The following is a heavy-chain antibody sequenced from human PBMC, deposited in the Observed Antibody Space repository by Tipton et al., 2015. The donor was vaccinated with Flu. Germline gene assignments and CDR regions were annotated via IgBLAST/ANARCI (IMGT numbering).Heavy chain of an antibody. D-gene: IGHD2-15*01. V-gene: IGHV4-34*01. J-gene: IGHJ3*02. CDR3: AKHCSGGSCSHAFDI. CDR1: GGSFSGYY. CDR2: INHSGST. Sequence: TLSLTCAVYGGSFSGYYWSWIRQPPGKGLEWVGEINHSGSTNYNPSLKSRVTISVDTSKNQFSLKPTSVTAADTAVYYCAKHCSGGSCSHAFDIWGQGTMVTVSS.